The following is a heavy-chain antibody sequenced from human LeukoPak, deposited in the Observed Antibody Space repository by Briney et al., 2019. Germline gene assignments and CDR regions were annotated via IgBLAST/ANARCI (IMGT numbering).Heavy chain of an antibody. CDR1: GYSFTSYW. CDR3: ARPKGDYYDSSGYLLLGAFDI. Sequence: GESLKISCKGSGYSFTSYWIGWVRQMPGKGLEWMGIIYPGDSDTRYSPSFQGQVTISADKSISTAYLQWRSLKASDTAMYYCARPKGDYYDSSGYLLLGAFDIWGQGTMVTVSS. J-gene: IGHJ3*02. CDR2: IYPGDSDT. V-gene: IGHV5-51*01. D-gene: IGHD3-22*01.